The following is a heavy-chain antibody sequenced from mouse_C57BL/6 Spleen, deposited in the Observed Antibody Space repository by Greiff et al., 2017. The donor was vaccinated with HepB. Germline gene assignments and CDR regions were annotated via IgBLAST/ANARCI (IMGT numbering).Heavy chain of an antibody. Sequence: DVQLVESGGGLVKPGGSLKLSCAASGFTFSSYAMSWVRQTPEKRLEWVATISDGGSYTYYPDIVKGRFTIARDNAKNNLYLQMSHLKSEDTAMYYCARDGGYSGYFDYWGQGTTLTVSS. J-gene: IGHJ2*01. CDR2: ISDGGSYT. CDR1: GFTFSSYA. V-gene: IGHV5-4*01. D-gene: IGHD1-1*02. CDR3: ARDGGYSGYFDY.